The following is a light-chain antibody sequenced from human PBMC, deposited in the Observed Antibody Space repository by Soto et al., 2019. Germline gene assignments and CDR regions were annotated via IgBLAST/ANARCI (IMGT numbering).Light chain of an antibody. CDR2: RAS. V-gene: IGKV3-15*01. CDR1: QTIYSN. Sequence: IMMTQSPATLSVSLGERATLSCRAGQTIYSNVAWYQQRPGQAPRLLIYRASTRATGVPARFSGSGSGTEFTLTISSLQSEDFAVYYCHQYNNWPPSFGGGTKVDI. CDR3: HQYNNWPPS. J-gene: IGKJ4*01.